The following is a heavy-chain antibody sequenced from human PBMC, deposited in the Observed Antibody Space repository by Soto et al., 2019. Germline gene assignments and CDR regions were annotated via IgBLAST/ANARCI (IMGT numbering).Heavy chain of an antibody. CDR1: GYTFVSHG. V-gene: IGHV1-18*01. Sequence: ASVKVSCKASGYTFVSHGISWVRQAPGQVFEWMGWISADNDNGNSAQKFQDRVTITIETSTNTAYMELRNLTSDDTALYDCVRDACQQSPGEVWGQGTLVPVSS. CDR3: VRDACQQSPGEV. J-gene: IGHJ4*02. D-gene: IGHD2-2*01. CDR2: ISADNDNG.